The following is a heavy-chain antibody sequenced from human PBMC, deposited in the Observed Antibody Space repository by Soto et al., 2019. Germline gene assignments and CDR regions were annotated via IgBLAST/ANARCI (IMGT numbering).Heavy chain of an antibody. CDR2: ISAYNGNT. D-gene: IGHD2-21*01. CDR3: ARVVLGESRFYYYGMDV. Sequence: ASVKVSCKASGYTFTSYGISWVRQAPGQGLEWMGWISAYNGNTNYAQKLQGRVTMTTDTSTSTAYMELRSLRSDDTAVYYCARVVLGESRFYYYGMDVWGQGTTVTAP. CDR1: GYTFTSYG. V-gene: IGHV1-18*04. J-gene: IGHJ6*02.